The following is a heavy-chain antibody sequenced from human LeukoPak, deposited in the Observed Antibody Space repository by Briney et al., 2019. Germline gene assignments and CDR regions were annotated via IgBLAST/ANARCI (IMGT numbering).Heavy chain of an antibody. J-gene: IGHJ4*02. Sequence: GGSLRLSCAASGFTFSSYWMSWARQAPGKGLEWVANIKQDGSEKYYVDSVKGRFTISRDNAKNSLYLQMNSLRAEDTAVYYCARVRVRGVIISFDYWGQGTLVTVSS. V-gene: IGHV3-7*01. CDR1: GFTFSSYW. D-gene: IGHD3-10*01. CDR2: IKQDGSEK. CDR3: ARVRVRGVIISFDY.